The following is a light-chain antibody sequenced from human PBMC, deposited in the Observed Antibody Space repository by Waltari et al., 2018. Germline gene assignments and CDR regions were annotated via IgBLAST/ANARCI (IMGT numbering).Light chain of an antibody. Sequence: EVVLTQSPGTLSLSQGEKATLPCRASQSLTKRYLAWYQHKPGQPPKLLIYGASSRAAGIPDRFSGSGSGTDFSLTINRLEPDDSAVYYCQQYGSSILYTFGQGTKLESK. CDR3: QQYGSSILYT. CDR1: QSLTKRY. CDR2: GAS. J-gene: IGKJ2*01. V-gene: IGKV3-20*01.